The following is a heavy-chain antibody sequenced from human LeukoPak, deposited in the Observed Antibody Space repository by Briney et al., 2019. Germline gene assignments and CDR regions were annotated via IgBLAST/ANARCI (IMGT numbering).Heavy chain of an antibody. Sequence: SQTLSLTCTVSGGSISSGDYYWSWIRQPPGKGLEWIGYIYYSGSTYYNPSLKSRVTISVDTSKNQFSLKLSSVTAADTAVYYCASRRPGSGPIDYWGQGTLVTVSS. J-gene: IGHJ4*02. CDR1: GGSISSGDYY. V-gene: IGHV4-30-4*01. D-gene: IGHD3-10*01. CDR3: ASRRPGSGPIDY. CDR2: IYYSGST.